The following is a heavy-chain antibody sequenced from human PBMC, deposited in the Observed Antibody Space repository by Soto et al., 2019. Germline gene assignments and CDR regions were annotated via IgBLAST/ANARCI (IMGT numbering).Heavy chain of an antibody. CDR1: GYTFASYA. CDR3: ARPYERCLDAYDAFDI. CDR2: INAGNGNT. Sequence: ASVKVSCKASGYTFASYAMHWVRQAPGQRLEWMGWINAGNGNTKYSQKFQGRVTITRDTSASTAYMELSSLRSEDTALYYCARPYERCLDAYDAFDIWGQGTMVTVSS. V-gene: IGHV1-3*01. J-gene: IGHJ3*02. D-gene: IGHD3-3*01.